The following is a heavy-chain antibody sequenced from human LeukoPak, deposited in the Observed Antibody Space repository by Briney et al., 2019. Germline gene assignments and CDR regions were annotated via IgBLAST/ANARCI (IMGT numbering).Heavy chain of an antibody. CDR3: ARVPIPEVLWFGEEQGGYYYYYMDV. J-gene: IGHJ6*03. CDR2: INPNNGDT. V-gene: IGHV1-2*02. D-gene: IGHD3-10*01. CDR1: GYTFTGNF. Sequence: ASVKVSCKTSGYTFTGNFMHWVRQAPGQGPEWMGWINPNNGDTNYAQKFQGRVTMTRVTSITTAYMELSSLRSDDTAMYYCARVPIPEVLWFGEEQGGYYYYYMDVWGKGTTVTISS.